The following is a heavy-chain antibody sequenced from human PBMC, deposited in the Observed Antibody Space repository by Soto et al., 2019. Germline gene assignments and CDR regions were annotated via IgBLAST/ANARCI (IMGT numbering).Heavy chain of an antibody. J-gene: IGHJ6*02. Sequence: SVKVSCKASGYSFTEYHIHGVRQSRSRGRDGLGRINPKSGGTSTAQKFQGWVTMTRDRSISTVYMELTRLRSDDTAVYFCARGHSTDCSNGVCSFFYNHEMDVWGQGTTVTVSS. CDR2: INPKSGGT. CDR3: ARGHSTDCSNGVCSFFYNHEMDV. V-gene: IGHV1-2*04. CDR1: GYSFTEYH. D-gene: IGHD2-8*01.